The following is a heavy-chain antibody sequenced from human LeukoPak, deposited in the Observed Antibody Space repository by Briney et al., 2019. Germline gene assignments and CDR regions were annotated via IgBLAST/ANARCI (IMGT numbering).Heavy chain of an antibody. D-gene: IGHD1-26*01. CDR2: MNPNSGNT. V-gene: IGHV1-8*03. CDR3: ARGPEWELYFDY. CDR1: GYTFTSYD. Sequence: ASVKVSCKASGYTFTSYDINWVRQATGQGLEWTGWMNPNSGNTGYAQKFQGRVTITRNTSISTAYMELSSLRSEDTAVYYCARGPEWELYFDYWGQGTLVTVSS. J-gene: IGHJ4*02.